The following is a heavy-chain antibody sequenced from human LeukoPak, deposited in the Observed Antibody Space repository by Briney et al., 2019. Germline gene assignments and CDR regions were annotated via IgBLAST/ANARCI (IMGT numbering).Heavy chain of an antibody. CDR1: GGSFSGYY. CDR2: INHSGST. J-gene: IGHJ4*02. Sequence: ASETLSLTCAVYGGSFSGYYWNWIRQPPGKGLEWIGEINHSGSTNYNPSLKSRVTISVDTSKNQFSLKLSSVTAADTAVYYCARTRGVLRYFDWSPKYYFDYWGQGTLVTVSS. V-gene: IGHV4-34*01. CDR3: ARTRGVLRYFDWSPKYYFDY. D-gene: IGHD3-9*01.